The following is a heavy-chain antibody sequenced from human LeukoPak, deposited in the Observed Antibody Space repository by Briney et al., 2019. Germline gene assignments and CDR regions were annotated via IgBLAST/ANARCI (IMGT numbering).Heavy chain of an antibody. CDR2: ISSSGSTI. J-gene: IGHJ4*02. Sequence: GGSLRLSCAASGFTFSYYEMNWVRQAPGKGLEWVSYISSSGSTIYYADSVKGRFTISRDNAKNSLYLQMNTLRAEDTAVYYCARRDPWRGYSYGIDYWGQGALVTVSS. CDR1: GFTFSYYE. CDR3: ARRDPWRGYSYGIDY. D-gene: IGHD5-18*01. V-gene: IGHV3-48*03.